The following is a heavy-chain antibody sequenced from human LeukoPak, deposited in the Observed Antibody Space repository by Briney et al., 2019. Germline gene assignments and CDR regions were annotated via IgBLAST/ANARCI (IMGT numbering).Heavy chain of an antibody. Sequence: GGSLRLSCAASGFTFSSYWMSWVRQAPGKGLEWVANIKQDGSEKYYVDSVKGRFTISRDNAKNSLYLQMNSLRAEDTAVYYCARDLRRASDPLLIGYYFDYWGQGTLVTVSS. J-gene: IGHJ4*02. CDR2: IKQDGSEK. D-gene: IGHD2-15*01. CDR3: ARDLRRASDPLLIGYYFDY. CDR1: GFTFSSYW. V-gene: IGHV3-7*01.